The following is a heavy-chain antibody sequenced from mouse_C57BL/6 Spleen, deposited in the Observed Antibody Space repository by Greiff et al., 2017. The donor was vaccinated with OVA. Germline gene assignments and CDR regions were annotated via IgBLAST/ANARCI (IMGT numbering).Heavy chain of an antibody. V-gene: IGHV1-52*01. Sequence: QVQLQQPGAELVRPGSSVKLSCKASGYTFTSYWMHWVKQRPIQGLEWIGNIDPSDSETHYNQKFKDKATLTVDKSSSTAYMQLSSLTSEDSAVYYCARTTAPAGYLDYWGQGTTLTVSS. CDR2: IDPSDSET. CDR3: ARTTAPAGYLDY. D-gene: IGHD1-2*01. J-gene: IGHJ2*01. CDR1: GYTFTSYW.